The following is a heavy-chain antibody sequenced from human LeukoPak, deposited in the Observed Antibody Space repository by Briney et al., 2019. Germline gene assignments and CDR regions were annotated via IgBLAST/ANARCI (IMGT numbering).Heavy chain of an antibody. V-gene: IGHV4-30-2*02. Sequence: SKTLSLTCAVSGGSISSGGYSWSWTRQPPGKGLEWIGYIYHSGSTYYNPSLKSRVTISVDRSKNQFSLKLSSVTAADTAVYYCASLPYDYWGQGTLVTVSS. J-gene: IGHJ4*02. CDR3: ASLPYDY. CDR2: IYHSGST. D-gene: IGHD3-16*01. CDR1: GGSISSGGYS.